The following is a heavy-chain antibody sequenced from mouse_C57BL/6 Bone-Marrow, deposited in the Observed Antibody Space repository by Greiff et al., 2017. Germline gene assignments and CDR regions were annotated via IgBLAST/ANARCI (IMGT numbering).Heavy chain of an antibody. CDR2: IHPNSGST. CDR1: GYTFTSYW. V-gene: IGHV1-64*01. Sequence: QVQLQQPGAELVKPGASVKLSCKASGYTFTSYWMHWVKQRPGQGLEWIGMIHPNSGSTNYNEKFKSKATLTVDKSSSTAYMQLSSLTSEDSAVYYCTRVKSIRFFDYWGQGTTLTVSS. D-gene: IGHD1-3*01. J-gene: IGHJ2*01. CDR3: TRVKSIRFFDY.